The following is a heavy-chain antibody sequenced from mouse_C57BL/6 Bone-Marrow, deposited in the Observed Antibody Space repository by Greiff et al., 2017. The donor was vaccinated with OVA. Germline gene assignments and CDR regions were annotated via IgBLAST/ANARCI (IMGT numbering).Heavy chain of an antibody. Sequence: QVQLQQSGAELMKPGASVKLSCKATGYTFTGYWIEWVKQRPGHGLEWIGEILPGSGSTNYNAKFKGKATFTADTSSNTAYMQLSSLTTEDSAIYYCARLGPDYWGQGTSVTVSS. V-gene: IGHV1-9*01. CDR3: ARLGPDY. D-gene: IGHD2-14*01. CDR1: GYTFTGYW. CDR2: ILPGSGST. J-gene: IGHJ4*01.